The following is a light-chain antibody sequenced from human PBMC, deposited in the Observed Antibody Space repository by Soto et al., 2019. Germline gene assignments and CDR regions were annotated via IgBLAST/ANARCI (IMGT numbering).Light chain of an antibody. CDR3: CSYAGSSTSWV. Sequence: QSVLTQPASVSGSPGQSITISCTGTSSDVGSYNLVSWYQQHPVKAPKLMIYEVSKRPSGVSNRFSGSKSGNTASLTISGLQAEDEADYYCCSYAGSSTSWVFGGGTKLTVL. J-gene: IGLJ3*02. CDR2: EVS. CDR1: SSDVGSYNL. V-gene: IGLV2-23*02.